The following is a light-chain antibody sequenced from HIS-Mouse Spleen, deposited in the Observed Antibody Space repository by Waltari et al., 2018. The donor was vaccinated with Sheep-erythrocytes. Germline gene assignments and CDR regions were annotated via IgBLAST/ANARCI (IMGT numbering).Light chain of an antibody. V-gene: IGKV1-9*01. CDR2: AAS. CDR1: QGISSY. CDR3: QQLNSYPST. Sequence: DIQLTQSPSFLSASVGDRVTITCRANQGISSYLAWYQQKPGKAPKLLIYAASTLQSGVPSRFSGSGSGTEFTLTISSLQPEDFVTYYCQQLNSYPSTFGPGTKVDIK. J-gene: IGKJ3*01.